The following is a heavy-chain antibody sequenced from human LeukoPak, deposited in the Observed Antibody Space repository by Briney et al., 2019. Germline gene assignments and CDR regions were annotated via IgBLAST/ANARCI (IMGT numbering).Heavy chain of an antibody. CDR1: GGSFSGYY. D-gene: IGHD3-10*01. CDR3: ARGGPITMVRGVKFPFDY. CDR2: INHSGST. J-gene: IGHJ4*02. Sequence: SGTLSLTCAVYGGSFSGYYWSWIRQPPGKGLEWIGEINHSGSTNYNPSLKSRVTISVDTSKNQFSLKLSSVTAADTAVYYCARGGPITMVRGVKFPFDYWGQGTLVTVSS. V-gene: IGHV4-34*01.